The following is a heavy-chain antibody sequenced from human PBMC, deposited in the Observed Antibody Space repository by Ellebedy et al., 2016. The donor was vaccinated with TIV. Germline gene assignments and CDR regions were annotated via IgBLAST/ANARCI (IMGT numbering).Heavy chain of an antibody. D-gene: IGHD2-21*02. J-gene: IGHJ3*02. CDR2: ISGNGGRT. V-gene: IGHV3-64D*06. CDR1: GFTFSTYA. Sequence: GGSLRLSXSASGFTFSTYAMHWVRQPPGKGLEYVSSISGNGGRTYYSDSVKGRFTISRDNSKDTVYLQVSSLRAEDTAVYYCVIDITPVVTSFGGAFDIWGQGTLVTVS. CDR3: VIDITPVVTSFGGAFDI.